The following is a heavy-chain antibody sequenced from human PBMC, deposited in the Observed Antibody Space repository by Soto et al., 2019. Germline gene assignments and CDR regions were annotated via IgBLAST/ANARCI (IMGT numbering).Heavy chain of an antibody. V-gene: IGHV1-3*04. D-gene: IGHD3-22*01. CDR3: ARGSGYYYWDDY. Sequence: ASVKVSCEASGYAFSSYAMHWVRQAPGQRLEWMGWINIGSGNTEYSQNFQDRITITRDTSASTVYMELSSLRSEDTAVYYCARGSGYYYWDDYWGQGTLVTVSS. CDR1: GYAFSSYA. J-gene: IGHJ4*02. CDR2: INIGSGNT.